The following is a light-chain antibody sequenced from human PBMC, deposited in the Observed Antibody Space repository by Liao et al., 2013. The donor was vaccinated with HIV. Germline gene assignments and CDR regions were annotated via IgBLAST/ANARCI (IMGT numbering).Light chain of an antibody. Sequence: SYELTQAPSVSVSPGQTASITCSGDKLGDKYVCWYQQKPGLSPVLVIYHDTRRPSGIPERFSGSNSGNTATLTISGTQAMDEADYYCQAWDSSTDHWVFGGGTKLTVL. CDR1: KLGDKY. CDR3: QAWDSSTDHWV. CDR2: HDT. J-gene: IGLJ3*02. V-gene: IGLV3-1*01.